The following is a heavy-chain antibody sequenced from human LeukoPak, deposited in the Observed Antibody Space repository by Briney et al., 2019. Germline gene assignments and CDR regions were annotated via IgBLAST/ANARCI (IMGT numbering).Heavy chain of an antibody. Sequence: SETLSLTCTVSGGSISSHYWSWIRQPPGKGLEWIGYIYYSGSTNYNPSLKSRVTISVDTSKNQFSLKPSSVTAADTAVYYCARWNYRRFDYWGQGTLVTVSS. V-gene: IGHV4-59*11. CDR2: IYYSGST. J-gene: IGHJ4*02. D-gene: IGHD3-16*02. CDR1: GGSISSHY. CDR3: ARWNYRRFDY.